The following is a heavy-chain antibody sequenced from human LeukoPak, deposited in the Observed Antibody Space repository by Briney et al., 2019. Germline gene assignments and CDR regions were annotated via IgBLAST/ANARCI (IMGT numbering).Heavy chain of an antibody. Sequence: GGSLRLSCAASGFTFGSPWKHWVRQAPGTGLVWVSRINSDGSATAYADSVKGRFTISRDNAENTLYLQMNSLRAEDTAVYYCARGTAGYHSSYFDYWGQGTLVTVSS. CDR1: GFTFGSPW. J-gene: IGHJ4*02. CDR2: INSDGSAT. D-gene: IGHD3-16*02. V-gene: IGHV3-74*01. CDR3: ARGTAGYHSSYFDY.